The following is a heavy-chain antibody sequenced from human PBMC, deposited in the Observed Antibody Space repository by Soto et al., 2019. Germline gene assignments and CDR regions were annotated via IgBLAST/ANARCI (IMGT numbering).Heavy chain of an antibody. CDR3: ARHSYSSGWTSYYYYYGMDV. D-gene: IGHD6-19*01. J-gene: IGHJ6*02. CDR2: IYPGDSDT. Sequence: PGESLKISCKGSGYSFTSYWIGWVRQMPGKGLEWMGIIYPGDSDTRYSPSFQGQVTISADKSISTAYLQWSSLKASDTAMYYCARHSYSSGWTSYYYYYGMDVWGQGTTVTVSS. CDR1: GYSFTSYW. V-gene: IGHV5-51*01.